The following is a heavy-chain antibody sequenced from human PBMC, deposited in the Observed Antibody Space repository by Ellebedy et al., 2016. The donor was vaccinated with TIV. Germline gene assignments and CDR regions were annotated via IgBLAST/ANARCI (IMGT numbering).Heavy chain of an antibody. V-gene: IGHV3-30*04. CDR2: ISYDGGDK. J-gene: IGHJ1*01. CDR3: ARGRPYGSGSFPRAEYFQH. D-gene: IGHD3-10*01. CDR1: GFTFSSYA. Sequence: PGGSLRLSCAASGFTFSSYAMHWVRQAPGKGLEWVAVISYDGGDKYYAESVRGRFTISRDNSKNMLYLQMNSLRAEDTAVYHCARGRPYGSGSFPRAEYFQHWGQGTLVTVSS.